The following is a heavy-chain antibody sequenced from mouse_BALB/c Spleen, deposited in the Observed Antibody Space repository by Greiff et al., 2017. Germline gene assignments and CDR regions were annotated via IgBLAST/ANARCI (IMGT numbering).Heavy chain of an antibody. CDR2: IYPGDGDT. CDR1: GYAFSSYW. CDR3: ARGMITYWYFDV. V-gene: IGHV1-80*01. J-gene: IGHJ1*01. D-gene: IGHD2-4*01. Sequence: VQLQESGAELVRPGSSVKISCKASGYAFSSYWMNWVKQRPGQGLEWIGQIYPGDGDTNYNGKFKGKATLTADKSSSTAYMQLSSLTSEDSAVYFCARGMITYWYFDVWGAGTTVTVSS.